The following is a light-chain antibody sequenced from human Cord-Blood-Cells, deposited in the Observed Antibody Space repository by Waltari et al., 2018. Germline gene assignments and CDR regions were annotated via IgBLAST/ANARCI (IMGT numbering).Light chain of an antibody. Sequence: QSALTQPASVSGSPGQSITISCTGTSRDAGGYNYVSWYQQHPGQPPQLMIYDVSNRPSGVSNRFSGSKSGNTASLTISGLQAEDEADYYCSSYTSSSTPVVLGGGTKLTVL. V-gene: IGLV2-14*01. CDR3: SSYTSSSTPVV. J-gene: IGLJ2*01. CDR1: SRDAGGYNY. CDR2: DVS.